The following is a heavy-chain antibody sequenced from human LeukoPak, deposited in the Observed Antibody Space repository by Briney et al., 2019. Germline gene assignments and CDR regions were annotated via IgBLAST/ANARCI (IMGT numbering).Heavy chain of an antibody. V-gene: IGHV3-7*01. CDR2: IRHDGGDT. Sequence: GGSLRLSCAASGLPFSSYCMSWVRQAPGKGLEWVANIRHDGGDTYYVDSLRGRFTISRDNAKNLLYLQMSSLRAEDTAMYYCARAETSDYESNGYLAFWGQGTAVTLSS. CDR1: GLPFSSYC. CDR3: ARAETSDYESNGYLAF. D-gene: IGHD3-22*01. J-gene: IGHJ1*01.